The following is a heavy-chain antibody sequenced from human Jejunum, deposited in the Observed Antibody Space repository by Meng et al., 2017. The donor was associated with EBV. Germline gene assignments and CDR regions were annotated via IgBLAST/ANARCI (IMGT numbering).Heavy chain of an antibody. Sequence: VQLGQAGAEVRKPGASVKVSWKASGYDFSNSGISWVGPAPGQGLEWMGWISVYRGNTNYAQRFQDRVTLTTNTSTSTVYMELRSLTSDDTAVYYRARDRSNSDYWGQGTLVTVSS. CDR3: ARDRSNSDY. CDR1: GYDFSNSG. D-gene: IGHD5-24*01. CDR2: ISVYRGNT. J-gene: IGHJ4*02. V-gene: IGHV1-18*01.